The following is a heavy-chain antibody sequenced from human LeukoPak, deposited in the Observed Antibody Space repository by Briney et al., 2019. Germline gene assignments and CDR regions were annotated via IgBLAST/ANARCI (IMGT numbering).Heavy chain of an antibody. Sequence: ASVKVSCKTSGDTFTSYGINWVRQAPGQGLEWMGWISAYNGNTNYAQKLQGRVTMTTDTSTSTAYMELSRLRSDDTAVYYCATVPAAIDAFDIWGQGTMVTVSS. CDR3: ATVPAAIDAFDI. CDR1: GDTFTSYG. V-gene: IGHV1-18*01. J-gene: IGHJ3*02. CDR2: ISAYNGNT. D-gene: IGHD2-2*02.